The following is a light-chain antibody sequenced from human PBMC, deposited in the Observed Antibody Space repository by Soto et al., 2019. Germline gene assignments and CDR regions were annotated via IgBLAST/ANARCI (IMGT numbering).Light chain of an antibody. CDR1: SSDVGSYNR. Sequence: QSVLTQPPSVSGSPGQSVTISCPGTSSDVGSYNRVSWYQQSPGTAPKLMIYEVSNRPSGVPDRFSGSRSGNTASLTISGLQAEDEAHYYCGSFTSRNTYVFGPGTKVTVL. V-gene: IGLV2-18*02. J-gene: IGLJ1*01. CDR3: GSFTSRNTYV. CDR2: EVS.